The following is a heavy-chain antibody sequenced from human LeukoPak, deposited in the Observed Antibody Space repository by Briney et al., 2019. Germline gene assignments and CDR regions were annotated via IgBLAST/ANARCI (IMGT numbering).Heavy chain of an antibody. D-gene: IGHD6-19*01. Sequence: SVKVSCKASGGTFSSYTINWVRRAPGQGLEWMGRIIPILGIANYAQKFQGRVTITADKSTSTAYMELSSLGSEDTAVYYCARDLSWVAGILDYWGQGTLVTVSS. CDR2: IIPILGIA. CDR3: ARDLSWVAGILDY. J-gene: IGHJ4*02. CDR1: GGTFSSYT. V-gene: IGHV1-69*04.